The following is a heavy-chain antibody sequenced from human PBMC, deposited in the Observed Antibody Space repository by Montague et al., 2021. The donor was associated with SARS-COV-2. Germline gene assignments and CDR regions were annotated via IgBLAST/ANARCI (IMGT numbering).Heavy chain of an antibody. V-gene: IGHV4-31*01. CDR1: GGSMISGGYY. Sequence: TLSLTCNVSGGSMISGGYYWSWIRQPPGKGLEWIGYVYSGGTTYYNPSLKSQLTISEDMSKNQFSLRLTSVTAADTAVYYCVRDGGLRFSGGAMDVWGQGTTVTVSS. D-gene: IGHD3-3*01. CDR2: VYSGGTT. CDR3: VRDGGLRFSGGAMDV. J-gene: IGHJ6*02.